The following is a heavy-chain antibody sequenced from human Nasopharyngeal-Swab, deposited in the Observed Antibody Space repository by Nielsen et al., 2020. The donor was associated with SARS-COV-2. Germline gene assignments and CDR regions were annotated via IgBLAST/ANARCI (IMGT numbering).Heavy chain of an antibody. CDR1: GGSISSSSYY. J-gene: IGHJ3*02. D-gene: IGHD3-16*01. Sequence: GSLRLSSTVSGGSISSSSYYWGWIRPPPGKGLEWIGSIYYSGSTYYNPSLKSRVTISVDTSKNQFSLKLSSVTAADTAVYYCARHWGVPDAFDIWGQGTMVTVSS. CDR3: ARHWGVPDAFDI. V-gene: IGHV4-39*01. CDR2: IYYSGST.